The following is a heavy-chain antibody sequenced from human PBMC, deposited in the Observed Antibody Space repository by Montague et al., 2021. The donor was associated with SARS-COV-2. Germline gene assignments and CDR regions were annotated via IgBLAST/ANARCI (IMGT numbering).Heavy chain of an antibody. D-gene: IGHD5-18*01. Sequence: SLRLSCAASGFIFSNYDMNWVRQVPGKGLEWLSRISGSAVRTYYADSVKGRFTISRDNSKNTLDLQISSLRAEDTALYYCAKDVSTADTGILLGDYYYGMDVWGQGTTVTVSS. V-gene: IGHV3-23*01. J-gene: IGHJ6*02. CDR2: ISGSAVRT. CDR3: AKDVSTADTGILLGDYYYGMDV. CDR1: GFIFSNYD.